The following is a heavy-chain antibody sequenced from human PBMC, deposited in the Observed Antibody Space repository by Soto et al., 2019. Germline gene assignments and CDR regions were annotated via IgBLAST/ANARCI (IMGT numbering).Heavy chain of an antibody. V-gene: IGHV3-23*01. CDR2: ISGSGVST. Sequence: GXLRLSGEASGLSFSNYAISWVRQAPGNGLEWVSAISGSGVSTYYADSVKGRFTISRDNSKNTLYLQMNSLRAEDTAVYYCAKDIRAIVTVFDYWGQGTLVTVYS. CDR3: AKDIRAIVTVFDY. D-gene: IGHD3-16*02. CDR1: GLSFSNYA. J-gene: IGHJ4*02.